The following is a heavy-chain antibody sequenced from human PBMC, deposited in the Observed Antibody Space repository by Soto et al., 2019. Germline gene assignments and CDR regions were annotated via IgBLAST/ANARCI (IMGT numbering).Heavy chain of an antibody. V-gene: IGHV4-34*01. CDR1: GGSFSGYY. J-gene: IGHJ6*02. CDR3: ARDIMGTNYYYYGMDV. D-gene: IGHD5-12*01. Sequence: ETLSLTCAVYGGSFSGYYWSWIPQPPGKGLEWIGEINHSGSTNYNPSLKSRVTISVDTSKNQFSLKLSSVTAADTAVYYCARDIMGTNYYYYGMDVWGQGTTVTVSS. CDR2: INHSGST.